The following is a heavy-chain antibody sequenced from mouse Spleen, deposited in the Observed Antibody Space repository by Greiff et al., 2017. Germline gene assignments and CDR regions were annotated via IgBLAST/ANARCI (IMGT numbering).Heavy chain of an antibody. CDR3: ARGTGTSDVDY. V-gene: IGHV3-6*01. CDR1: GYSITSGYY. CDR2: ISYDGSN. J-gene: IGHJ2*01. Sequence: VQLQQSGPGLVKPSQSLSLTCSVTGYSITSGYYWNWIRQFPGNKLEWMGYISYDGSNNYNPSLKNRISITRDTSKNQFFLKLNSVTTEDTATYYCARGTGTSDVDYWGQGTTLTVSS. D-gene: IGHD4-1*01.